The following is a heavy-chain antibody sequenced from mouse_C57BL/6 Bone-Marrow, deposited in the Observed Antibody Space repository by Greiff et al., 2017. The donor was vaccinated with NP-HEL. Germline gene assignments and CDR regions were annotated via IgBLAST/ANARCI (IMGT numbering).Heavy chain of an antibody. J-gene: IGHJ4*01. CDR2: IRNKANGYTT. CDR3: ARTYDYDGGYAMDY. CDR1: GFTFTDYY. Sequence: EVQRVESGGGLVQPGGSLSLSCAASGFTFTDYYMSWVRQPPGKALEWLGFIRNKANGYTTEYSASVKGRFTISRDNSQSILYLQMNALRAEDSATYYCARTYDYDGGYAMDYWGQGTSVTVSS. D-gene: IGHD2-4*01. V-gene: IGHV7-3*01.